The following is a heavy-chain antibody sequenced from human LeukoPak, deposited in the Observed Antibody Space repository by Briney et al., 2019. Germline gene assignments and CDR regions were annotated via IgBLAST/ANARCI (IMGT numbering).Heavy chain of an antibody. CDR2: ISWNSGSI. CDR1: GFTFSSYA. J-gene: IGHJ4*02. V-gene: IGHV3-9*01. CDR3: AKGYGSGTAGLFDY. D-gene: IGHD3-10*01. Sequence: PGRSLRLSCAASGFTFSSYAMHWVRQAPGKGLEWVSGISWNSGSIGYADSVKGRFTISRDNAKNSLYLQMNSLRAEDTALYYCAKGYGSGTAGLFDYWGQGTLVTVSS.